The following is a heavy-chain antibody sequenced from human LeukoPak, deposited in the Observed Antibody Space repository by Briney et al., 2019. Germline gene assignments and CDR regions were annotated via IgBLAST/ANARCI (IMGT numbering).Heavy chain of an antibody. V-gene: IGHV1-2*02. D-gene: IGHD3-22*01. CDR3: ARDSLYDSSGYYYLWLDP. CDR2: INPNSGGT. Sequence: GASVKVSCKASGYTFTGYYMHWARQAPGQGLEWMGWINPNSGGTNYAQKFQGRVTMTRDTSISTAYMELSGLRSDDTAVYYCARDSLYDSSGYYYLWLDPWGQGTLVTVSS. CDR1: GYTFTGYY. J-gene: IGHJ5*02.